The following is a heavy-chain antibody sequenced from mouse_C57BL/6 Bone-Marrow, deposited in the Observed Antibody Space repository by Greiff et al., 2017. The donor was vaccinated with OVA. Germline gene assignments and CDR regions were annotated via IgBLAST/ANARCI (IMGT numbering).Heavy chain of an antibody. CDR2: IDPAKGNT. D-gene: IGHD2-3*01. V-gene: IGHV14-3*01. CDR3: ASVYVYLDY. Sequence: VQLQQSVAELVRPGASVKLSCTASGFHIKNTYMHWVKQRPEQGLEWLGRIDPAKGNTTYAPKFQGQATINADTSSNTADLQLSFLTSEDSAIYYCASVYVYLDYWGQGTTLTVSS. CDR1: GFHIKNTY. J-gene: IGHJ2*01.